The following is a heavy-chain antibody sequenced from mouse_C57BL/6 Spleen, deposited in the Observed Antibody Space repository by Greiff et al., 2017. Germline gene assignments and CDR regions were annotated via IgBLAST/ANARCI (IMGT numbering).Heavy chain of an antibody. CDR1: GYTFTSYW. J-gene: IGHJ2*01. CDR3: ARDSSGYVGGYFDY. D-gene: IGHD3-2*02. CDR2: IDPSDCET. V-gene: IGHV1-52*01. Sequence: QVQLQQPGAELVRPGSSVKLSCKASGYTFTSYWMHWVKQRPIQGLEWIGNIDPSDCETHYNQKFKDKATLTVDKSSSTAYMQLSSLTSEDSAVYYCARDSSGYVGGYFDYWGQGTTLTVSS.